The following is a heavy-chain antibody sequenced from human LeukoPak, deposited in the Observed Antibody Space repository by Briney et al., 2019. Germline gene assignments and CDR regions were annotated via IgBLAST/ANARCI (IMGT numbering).Heavy chain of an antibody. CDR2: ISWDGGST. CDR3: AKDRGCSSTSCYEEVDDGTFDY. D-gene: IGHD2-2*01. CDR1: GFTFDDYA. V-gene: IGHV3-43D*04. Sequence: GGSLRLSCAASGFTFDDYAMHWVRQAPGKGLEWVSLISWDGGSTYYADSVKGRFTISRDNSKNSLYLRMNSLRAEDTALYYCAKDRGCSSTSCYEEVDDGTFDYWGQGTLVTVSS. J-gene: IGHJ4*02.